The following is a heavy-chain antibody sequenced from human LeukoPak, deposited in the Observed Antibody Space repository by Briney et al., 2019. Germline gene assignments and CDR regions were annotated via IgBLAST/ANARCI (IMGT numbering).Heavy chain of an antibody. D-gene: IGHD1-26*01. CDR2: IYSGGST. J-gene: IGHJ3*02. Sequence: PGGSLRLSCAASGFTFSSNYMSWVRQAPGKGLEWVSVIYSGGSTYYADSVTGRFTISRDNSKNTLYLPMNSLRAEDTAVYYCAGEWEVYGYSGAFHTWGQGTMVTVSS. CDR3: AGEWEVYGYSGAFHT. CDR1: GFTFSSNY. V-gene: IGHV3-66*01.